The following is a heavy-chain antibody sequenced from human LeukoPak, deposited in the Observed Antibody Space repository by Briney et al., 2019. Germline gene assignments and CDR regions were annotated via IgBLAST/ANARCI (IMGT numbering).Heavy chain of an antibody. V-gene: IGHV3-53*01. J-gene: IGHJ1*01. Sequence: GGSLRLSCAASGFTVSGNYMSWVRQAPGKGLEWVSVIYSDGSTYYADSVKGRFTISRDNSKNTLYLQMNSLRAEDTAVYYCARDVYCSGGSCYQHWGQGTLVTVSS. CDR1: GFTVSGNY. CDR2: IYSDGST. CDR3: ARDVYCSGGSCYQH. D-gene: IGHD2-15*01.